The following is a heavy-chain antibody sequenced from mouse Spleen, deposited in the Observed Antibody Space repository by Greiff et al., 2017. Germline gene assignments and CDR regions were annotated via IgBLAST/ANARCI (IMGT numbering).Heavy chain of an antibody. V-gene: IGHV5-12*02. CDR3: ARQNYGAYYAMDY. CDR2: ISNGGGST. Sequence: EVQRVEPGGGLVQPGGSLKLSCATSGFTFSDYYMYWVRQTPEKRLEWVAYISNGGGSTYYPHTVKGRSTFSRDNAKNTLYLQMSRLKSEDTAMYYCARQNYGAYYAMDYWGQGTSVTVSS. CDR1: GFTFSDYY. J-gene: IGHJ4*01. D-gene: IGHD2-4*01.